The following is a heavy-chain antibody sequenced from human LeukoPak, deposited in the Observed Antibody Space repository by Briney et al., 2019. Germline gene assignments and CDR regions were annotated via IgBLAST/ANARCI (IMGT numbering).Heavy chain of an antibody. Sequence: PGGSLRLSCAASGFTFSYYAIPWVRQAPGKGLEYVSAISSNGGSTYYANSVEGSFTISRDNSKNTLYLQMGSLRAEDMAVYYCARDGGSYFDYYMDVWGKGTTVTVSS. V-gene: IGHV3-64*01. CDR3: ARDGGSYFDYYMDV. CDR1: GFTFSYYA. CDR2: ISSNGGST. D-gene: IGHD1-26*01. J-gene: IGHJ6*03.